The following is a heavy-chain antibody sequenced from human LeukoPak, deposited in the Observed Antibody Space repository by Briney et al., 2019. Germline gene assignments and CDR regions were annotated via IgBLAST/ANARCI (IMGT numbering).Heavy chain of an antibody. CDR1: GGSVSSGSYY. V-gene: IGHV4-61*01. CDR2: IYYSGST. J-gene: IGHJ4*02. CDR3: ARINSIAAAILDY. D-gene: IGHD6-13*01. Sequence: PSETLSLTCTVSGGSVSSGSYYWSWIRQPPGKGLEWIGYIYYSGSTNYNPPLKSRVTISVDTSKNQFSLKLSSVTAADTAVYYCARINSIAAAILDYWGQGTLVTVSS.